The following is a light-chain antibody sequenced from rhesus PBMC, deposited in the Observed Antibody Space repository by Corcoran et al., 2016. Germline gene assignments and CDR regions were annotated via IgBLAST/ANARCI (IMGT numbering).Light chain of an antibody. Sequence: QAAPTQSPSVSGSAGQSVTISCSGTASDIGYSNGVSWYQQHPGKAPKLMIYEVTNRPSGVSDRFSGSKSGNTASLTITGLQTEDDDDYFCSAYAGSDTYVFGSGTRLTV. CDR3: SAYAGSDTYV. V-gene: IGLV2-19*02. CDR1: ASDIGYSNG. J-gene: IGLJ1*01. CDR2: EVT.